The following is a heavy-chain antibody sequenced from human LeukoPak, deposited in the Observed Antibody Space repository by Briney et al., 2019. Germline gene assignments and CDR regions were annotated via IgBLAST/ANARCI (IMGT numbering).Heavy chain of an antibody. CDR1: GLTFSSYT. V-gene: IGHV3-21*01. D-gene: IGHD6-13*01. CDR2: ISSSYNYI. CDR3: AREGAAAGTPNLFDY. Sequence: GGSLRLSCAASGLTFSSYTMNWVRQAPGKGLEWVSSISSSYNYIYYADSVEGRFTISRDDAKNSLYLQMNSLRAEDTAVYYCAREGAAAGTPNLFDYWGQGTLVTVSS. J-gene: IGHJ4*02.